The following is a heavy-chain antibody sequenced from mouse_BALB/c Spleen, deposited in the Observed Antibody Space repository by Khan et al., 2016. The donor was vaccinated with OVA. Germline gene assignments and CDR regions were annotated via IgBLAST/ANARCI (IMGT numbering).Heavy chain of an antibody. Sequence: QVQLKQSGAELAKPGASVKMSCKSSGYTFTTYWMHWVKQRPGQGLEWIGYINPTSGHTDYNEKFKDKATLSADKSSSTAYMQLSSLTSEDSAVYYWTRDRIDYWGQGTTLTVSS. J-gene: IGHJ2*01. CDR1: GYTFTTYW. CDR2: INPTSGHT. V-gene: IGHV1-7*01. CDR3: TRDRIDY.